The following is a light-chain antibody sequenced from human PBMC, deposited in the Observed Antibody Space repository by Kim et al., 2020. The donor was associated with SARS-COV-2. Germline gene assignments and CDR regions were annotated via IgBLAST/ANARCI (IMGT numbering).Light chain of an antibody. Sequence: QSALTQPASVSGSPGQSITISCTGTSSDVGGYNYVSWYQRHPGKAPKLMIYDVSKRPSGVSNRFSGSKSGNTASLTISGLQAEDEADYYCSSYTSSSTWVFGTGTKVTVL. CDR2: DVS. CDR1: SSDVGGYNY. CDR3: SSYTSSSTWV. V-gene: IGLV2-14*01. J-gene: IGLJ1*01.